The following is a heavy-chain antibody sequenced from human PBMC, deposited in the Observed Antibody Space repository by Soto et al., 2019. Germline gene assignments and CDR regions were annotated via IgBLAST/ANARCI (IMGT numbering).Heavy chain of an antibody. V-gene: IGHV4-59*01. CDR2: IYYSGST. CDR3: AREYLIGDYSPWIDP. J-gene: IGHJ5*02. D-gene: IGHD4-17*01. Sequence: PPETLSLTCTVSGGSISSYYWSWIRPPPGKGLEWIGYIYYSGSTNYNPSLKSRVTISVDTSKNQFSLKLSSVTAADTAVYYCAREYLIGDYSPWIDPWGQGTLVTVSS. CDR1: GGSISSYY.